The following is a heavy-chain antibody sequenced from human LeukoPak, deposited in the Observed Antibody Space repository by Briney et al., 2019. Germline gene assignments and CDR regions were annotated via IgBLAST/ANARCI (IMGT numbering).Heavy chain of an antibody. D-gene: IGHD3-22*01. CDR2: IIPILGIA. J-gene: IGHJ4*02. V-gene: IGHV1-69*04. Sequence: SVKVSCKASGGTFSSYTISWVRQAPGQGLEWMGRIIPILGIANYAQKVQGRVTITADKSTSTAYMELSSLRSEDTAVYYCARDEDYYDSSGYYGGYWGQGTLVTVSS. CDR1: GGTFSSYT. CDR3: ARDEDYYDSSGYYGGY.